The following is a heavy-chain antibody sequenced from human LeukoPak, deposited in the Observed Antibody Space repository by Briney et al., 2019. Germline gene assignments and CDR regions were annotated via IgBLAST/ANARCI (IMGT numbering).Heavy chain of an antibody. CDR2: IYSGGDT. CDR1: GFPVSNNY. V-gene: IGHV3-66*01. CDR3: ARDYPDCSGGSCHYYFDY. D-gene: IGHD2-15*01. J-gene: IGHJ4*02. Sequence: PGGSLRLSCAASGFPVSNNYMTWVRQAPGKGLEWVSLIYSGGDTYYADSVKGRFAISRDNSKNTLYLQMNSLRVEDTAMYFCARDYPDCSGGSCHYYFDYWGQGTPVTVSS.